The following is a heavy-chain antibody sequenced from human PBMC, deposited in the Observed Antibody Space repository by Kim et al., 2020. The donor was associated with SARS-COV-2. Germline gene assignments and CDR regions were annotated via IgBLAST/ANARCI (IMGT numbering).Heavy chain of an antibody. CDR3: ARGFGGTSGYFNY. CDR2: IVPYAGVT. D-gene: IGHD2-15*01. Sequence: SVKVSCKASGGTFRNSALSWIRQAPGQGLEWMGRIVPYAGVTNYSQTFQGILTITADSSATTSYMELTSLRSDDTAVYFCARGFGGTSGYFNYLCRGT. J-gene: IGHJ4*02. CDR1: GGTFRNSA. V-gene: IGHV1-69*04.